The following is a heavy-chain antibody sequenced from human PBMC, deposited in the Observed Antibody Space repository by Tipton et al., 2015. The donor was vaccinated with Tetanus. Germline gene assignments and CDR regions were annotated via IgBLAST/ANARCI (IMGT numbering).Heavy chain of an antibody. CDR2: IYPGDSDT. V-gene: IGHV5-51*01. CDR3: ARAHCSDGVCNFDY. CDR1: GYIFNNYW. Sequence: QLVQSGGEVKKPGESLKISCKGSGYIFNNYWIGWVRQMPGKGLEWMGIIYPGDSDTRYSPSFQGQVTISVDKSIGTAYLQWSSLKASDTSMFYCARAHCSDGVCNFDYWGQGALVTVAS. D-gene: IGHD2-8*01. J-gene: IGHJ4*02.